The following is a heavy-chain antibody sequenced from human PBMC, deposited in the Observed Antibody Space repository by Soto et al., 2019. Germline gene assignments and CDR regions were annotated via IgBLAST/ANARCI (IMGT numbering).Heavy chain of an antibody. CDR3: ATVRGETYRYTLDS. D-gene: IGHD3-16*02. Sequence: GGSLRLSCAASGFTFSRYWMHWVRQVPGKGLVWVSGINGAGSITNFADSVKGRFTISRDNAKNTLYLQMNSLRAEDTAVYYCATVRGETYRYTLDSWGQGTLVTVSS. CDR1: GFTFSRYW. CDR2: INGAGSIT. V-gene: IGHV3-74*01. J-gene: IGHJ4*02.